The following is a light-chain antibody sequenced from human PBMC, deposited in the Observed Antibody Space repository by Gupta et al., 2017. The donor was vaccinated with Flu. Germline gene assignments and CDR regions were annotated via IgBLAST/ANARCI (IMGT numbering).Light chain of an antibody. CDR1: QSVTSN. Sequence: GERATLSCRASQSVTSNLAWYQQKPGQCPRLLIYGASTRATTSPARFSGSGSETEFTRTISSLQSEDFAVYFWQQYNNWPLTFGGGTKVGIK. CDR3: QQYNNWPLT. V-gene: IGKV3-15*01. CDR2: GAS. J-gene: IGKJ4*01.